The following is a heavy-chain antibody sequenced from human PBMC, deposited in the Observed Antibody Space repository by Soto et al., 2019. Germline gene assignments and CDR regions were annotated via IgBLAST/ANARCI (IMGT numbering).Heavy chain of an antibody. CDR3: AKDRDYYGSGGYSYFDY. J-gene: IGHJ4*02. CDR1: GFSFSSYG. D-gene: IGHD3-10*01. V-gene: IGHV3-30*18. Sequence: PGGSLSLSCSASGFSFSSYGLYWVRQAQRKGLEWVAVISYDGSNKYYADSVKGRFTISRDNSKNTLYLQMNRLRAEDTAVYYCAKDRDYYGSGGYSYFDYWGQGTMVTVSS. CDR2: ISYDGSNK.